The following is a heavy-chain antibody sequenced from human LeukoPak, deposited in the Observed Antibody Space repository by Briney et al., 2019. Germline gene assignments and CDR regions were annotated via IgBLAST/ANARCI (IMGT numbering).Heavy chain of an antibody. CDR2: ISAYNGNT. Sequence: ASVKVSCKASGYTFTSYGISWVRQAPGQGLEWMGWISAYNGNTNYAQKFQGRVTITADKSTSTAYMELSSLRSEDTAVYYCARIFESRGYPDYWGQGTLITVSS. CDR1: GYTFTSYG. CDR3: ARIFESRGYPDY. V-gene: IGHV1-18*01. J-gene: IGHJ4*02. D-gene: IGHD3-22*01.